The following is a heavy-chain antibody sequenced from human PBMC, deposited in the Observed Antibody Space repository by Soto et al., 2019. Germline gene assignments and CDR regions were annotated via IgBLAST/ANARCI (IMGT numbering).Heavy chain of an antibody. V-gene: IGHV2-5*01. CDR3: AHRYGGNYYRWYFDS. J-gene: IGHJ4*02. Sequence: QITLKESGPTLVTPTQTLTVTCTFSGFSLSTSGAGVGWIRQSPGKAPEWLALISWKDEKRYNPGLKSRLTITKDTSKNLVVLTMTDLDPVDTATYFCAHRYGGNYYRWYFDSWGQVTLVTVSS. D-gene: IGHD1-26*01. CDR2: ISWKDEK. CDR1: GFSLSTSGAG.